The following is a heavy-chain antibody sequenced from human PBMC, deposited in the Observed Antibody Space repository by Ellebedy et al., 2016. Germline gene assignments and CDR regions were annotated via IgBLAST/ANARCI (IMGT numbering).Heavy chain of an antibody. CDR3: AKEYSRVAAAGLLDS. V-gene: IGHV3-23*01. CDR1: GFTFSSYA. D-gene: IGHD6-13*01. Sequence: GESLKISCAASGFTFSSYAMSWVRQAPGKGLEWVSGIEGTGDSTFYADSVKGRFTISRDNAHRTLYLQMDSLRAEDTAIYYCAKEYSRVAAAGLLDSWGQGTLVTVSS. J-gene: IGHJ4*02. CDR2: IEGTGDST.